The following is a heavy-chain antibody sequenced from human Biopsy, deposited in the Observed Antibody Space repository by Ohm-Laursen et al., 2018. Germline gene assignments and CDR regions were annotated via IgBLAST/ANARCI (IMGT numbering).Heavy chain of an antibody. CDR2: IIPMLDVA. CDR1: GGAFTNYA. V-gene: IGHV1-69*04. CDR3: AIYGGTKPEGD. J-gene: IGHJ4*02. Sequence: GSSVKVSCKASGGAFTNYAINWVRQAPGHGLEWMGGIIPMLDVANYAQKFQGRVTITADKLTSTAYMELASLRSEDTAVYYCAIYGGTKPEGDWGQGTLVTVSS. D-gene: IGHD3-16*01.